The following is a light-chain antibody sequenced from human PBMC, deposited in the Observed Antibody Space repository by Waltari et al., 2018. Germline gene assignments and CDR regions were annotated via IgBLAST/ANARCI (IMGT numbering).Light chain of an antibody. J-gene: IGKJ3*01. CDR1: QSISTW. CDR3: QQYNSYSLT. Sequence: DIQMTQSPSTLSASVGDRVTITCRASQSISTWLAWYQQKPGKAPKLLIYKASSLESWVPSRFSGSGSGTEFTLTISSLQPDDFATYYCQQYNSYSLTFGPGTKVDIK. CDR2: KAS. V-gene: IGKV1-5*03.